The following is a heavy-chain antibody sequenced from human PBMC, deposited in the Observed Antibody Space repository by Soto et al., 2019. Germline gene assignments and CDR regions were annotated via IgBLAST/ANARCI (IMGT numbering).Heavy chain of an antibody. CDR1: GYTFSNDG. J-gene: IGHJ6*02. D-gene: IGHD3-10*01. V-gene: IGHV1-18*01. CDR3: ARGGPTSADYYYGMDV. CDR2: ISAYNGNT. Sequence: ASVKFSCKASGYTFSNDGINWVRQAPGQGLEWMGWISAYNGNTEYAQNLQGRATMTTDTSTSTAYMELRSLRSDDTAVYSCARGGPTSADYYYGMDVWGQGTSVPAS.